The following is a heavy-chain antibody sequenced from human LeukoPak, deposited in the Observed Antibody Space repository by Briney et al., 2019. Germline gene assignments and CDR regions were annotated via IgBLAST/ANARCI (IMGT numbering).Heavy chain of an antibody. V-gene: IGHV3-23*01. Sequence: GGSLRLSCAASGFTFSSYAMSWVRQAPGKGLEWVSAISGSGGSTYYADSVKGRFTISRDNSKNTLYLQMNSLRAEDTAVYYCAKPPYCSGGSCYHWFDPWGQGTLVTVSS. J-gene: IGHJ5*02. CDR2: ISGSGGST. D-gene: IGHD2-15*01. CDR3: AKPPYCSGGSCYHWFDP. CDR1: GFTFSSYA.